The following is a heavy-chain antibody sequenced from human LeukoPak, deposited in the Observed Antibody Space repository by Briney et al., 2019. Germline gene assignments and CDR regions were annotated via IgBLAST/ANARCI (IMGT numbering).Heavy chain of an antibody. V-gene: IGHV5-51*01. Sequence: GESLKISCKGSGYNFINYWIGWVRQMPGKGLDWMGIIYPGDSDTRNSPSCQGQVTISADTSISTAYLQWSSLKASDTAMYYCARGNTVVPAAIDYWGQGTLVTVSS. CDR1: GYNFINYW. D-gene: IGHD2-2*02. J-gene: IGHJ4*02. CDR2: IYPGDSDT. CDR3: ARGNTVVPAAIDY.